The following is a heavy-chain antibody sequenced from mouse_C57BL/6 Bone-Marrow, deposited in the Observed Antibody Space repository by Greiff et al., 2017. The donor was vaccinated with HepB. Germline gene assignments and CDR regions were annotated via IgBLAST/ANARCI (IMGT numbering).Heavy chain of an antibody. Sequence: VQLKESGPELVKPGASVKISCKASGYSFTSYYIHWVKQRPGQGLEWIGWIYPGSGNTKYNEKFKGKATLTADTSSSTAYMQLSSLTSEDSAVYYCARWAYGNYDIDYWGQGTTLTVSS. V-gene: IGHV1-66*01. CDR1: GYSFTSYY. CDR2: IYPGSGNT. J-gene: IGHJ2*01. CDR3: ARWAYGNYDIDY. D-gene: IGHD2-1*01.